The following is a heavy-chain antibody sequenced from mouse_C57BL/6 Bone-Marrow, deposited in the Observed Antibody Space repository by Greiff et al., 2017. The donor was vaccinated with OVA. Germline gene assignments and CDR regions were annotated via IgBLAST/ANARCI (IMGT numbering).Heavy chain of an antibody. CDR3: AKNMGTYYSNYNAMDY. Sequence: QVQLQQSGPGLVQPSQSLSITCTVSGFSLTSYGVHWVRQSPGKGLEWLGVIWRGGSTDYNAAFMSRLSITKDNSKSQVFFKMNSLQADDTAIYYCAKNMGTYYSNYNAMDYWGQGTSVTVSS. V-gene: IGHV2-5*01. CDR1: GFSLTSYG. J-gene: IGHJ4*01. D-gene: IGHD2-5*01. CDR2: IWRGGST.